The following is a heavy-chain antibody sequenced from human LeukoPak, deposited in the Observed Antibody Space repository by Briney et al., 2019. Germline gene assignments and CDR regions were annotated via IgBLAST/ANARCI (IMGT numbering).Heavy chain of an antibody. V-gene: IGHV3-64D*06. Sequence: GGSLRLSCSASGFTFSSYAMHWVRQAPGKGLEYVSAISSNGGSTYYADSVKGRFTISRDNSKNTLYLQMSSLRAEDAAVYYCVRVAATAFLDYWGQGTLVTVSS. D-gene: IGHD2-15*01. CDR1: GFTFSSYA. CDR3: VRVAATAFLDY. CDR2: ISSNGGST. J-gene: IGHJ4*02.